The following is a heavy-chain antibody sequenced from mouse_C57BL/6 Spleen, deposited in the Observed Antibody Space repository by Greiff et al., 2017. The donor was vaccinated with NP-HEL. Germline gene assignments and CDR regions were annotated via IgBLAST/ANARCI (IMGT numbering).Heavy chain of an antibody. CDR2: IWSGGST. CDR3: AREEVAKYYFDY. D-gene: IGHD1-1*02. CDR1: GFSLTSYG. V-gene: IGHV2-2*01. J-gene: IGHJ2*01. Sequence: VKLQESGPGLVQPSQSLSITCTVSGFSLTSYGVHWVRQSPGKGLEWLGVIWSGGSTDYNAAFISRLSISKDNSKSQVFFKMNSLQADDTTIYYCAREEVAKYYFDYWGQGTTLTVSS.